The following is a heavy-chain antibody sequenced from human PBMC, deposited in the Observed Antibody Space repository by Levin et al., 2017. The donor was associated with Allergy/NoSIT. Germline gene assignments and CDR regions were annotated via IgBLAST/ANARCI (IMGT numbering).Heavy chain of an antibody. V-gene: IGHV3-30*18. CDR2: ISSDGRKK. CDR3: AKDVYGSGWYTLGNDAFEM. J-gene: IGHJ3*02. CDR1: GFTFSSYG. Sequence: GGSLRLSCAASGFTFSSYGMHWVRQAPGKGLEWVAVISSDGRKKFYADSVKGRFTISRDNSKNTLELQMTTLRAGDAAVYYCAKDVYGSGWYTLGNDAFEMWGQGTKVSVSS. D-gene: IGHD6-19*01.